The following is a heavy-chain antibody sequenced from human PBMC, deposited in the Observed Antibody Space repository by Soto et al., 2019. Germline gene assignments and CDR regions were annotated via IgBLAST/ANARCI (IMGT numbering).Heavy chain of an antibody. D-gene: IGHD6-13*01. CDR2: IIPYYNTL. V-gene: IGHV1-69*01. CDR1: EGTFNSYA. CDR3: ASGASRWYPYFFAS. Sequence: QAQVVQSGAEVRKPGSSVKLSCKASEGTFNSYAIAWVRQAPGQGLEWMGGIIPYYNTLNYAQKFQDRVTITAADSTNTVYMELSSLRSDDTAVYFCASGASRWYPYFFASWAQGTLVTGSS. J-gene: IGHJ4*02.